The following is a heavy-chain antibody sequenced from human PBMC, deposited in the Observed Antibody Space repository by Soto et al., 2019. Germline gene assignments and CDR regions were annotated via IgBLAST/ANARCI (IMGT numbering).Heavy chain of an antibody. D-gene: IGHD6-6*01. CDR1: GDSVSSNSAA. J-gene: IGHJ6*04. Sequence: SQTLSLTCAISGDSVSSNSAAWNWIRQSPSRGLEWLGRTYYRSKWYNDYAVSVKSRITINPDTSKNQFSLQLNSVTPEDTAVYYCARGLMAARPSYYYYGMGVFGKVTRGAV. CDR2: TYYRSKWYN. CDR3: ARGLMAARPSYYYYGMGV. V-gene: IGHV6-1*01.